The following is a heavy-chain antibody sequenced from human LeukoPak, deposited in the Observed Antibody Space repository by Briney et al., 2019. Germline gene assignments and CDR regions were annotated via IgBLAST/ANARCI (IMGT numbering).Heavy chain of an antibody. Sequence: SVKVSCKASGGTFSSYAISWVRQAPGQGLEWMGRIIPILGTANYAQKFQGRVTITADKSTSTAYMELSSLRSEDTAVYYCARGAYSSLDGVDYWGQGTLVTVSS. CDR1: GGTFSSYA. D-gene: IGHD6-6*01. CDR2: IIPILGTA. J-gene: IGHJ4*02. V-gene: IGHV1-69*04. CDR3: ARGAYSSLDGVDY.